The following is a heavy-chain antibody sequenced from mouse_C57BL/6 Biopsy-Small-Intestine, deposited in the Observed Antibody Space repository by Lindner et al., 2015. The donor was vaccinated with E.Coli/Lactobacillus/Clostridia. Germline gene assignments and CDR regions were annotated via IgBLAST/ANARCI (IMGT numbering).Heavy chain of an antibody. CDR2: IDPANGNT. CDR1: GFNIKDDY. Sequence: VQLQESGAELVRPGASVKLSCTASGFNIKDDYMHWVKQRPEQGLEWIGRIDPANGNTKYAPKFQDKATITADTSSNTAYLQLSSLTSEDTAVYYCAPLAYWAKGLWSLSLQ. V-gene: IGHV14-3*01. J-gene: IGHJ3*01. CDR3: APLAY.